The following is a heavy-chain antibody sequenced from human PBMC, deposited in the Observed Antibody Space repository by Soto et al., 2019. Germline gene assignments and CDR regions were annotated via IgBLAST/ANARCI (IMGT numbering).Heavy chain of an antibody. J-gene: IGHJ4*01. CDR2: IYYSGST. Sequence: PSGPLSLTCTVSGGSISSSSYYWGWIRQPPGKGLEWIGSIYYSGSTYYNPSLKSRITISVDTSNNQFSLKLTSVTAADTAVYYCARVHVMVVAGSTFDYWGHGTLVTVSS. D-gene: IGHD6-19*01. CDR3: ARVHVMVVAGSTFDY. CDR1: GGSISSSSYY. V-gene: IGHV4-39*07.